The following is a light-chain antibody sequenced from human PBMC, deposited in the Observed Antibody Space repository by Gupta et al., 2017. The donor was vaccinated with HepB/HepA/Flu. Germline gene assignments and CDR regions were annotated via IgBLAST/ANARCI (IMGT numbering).Light chain of an antibody. Sequence: DTQLTQSPSSVSASVGDRVIITCRASQDINNHLAWFQQKPGKAPKSLIYAASSLKSGVPSRFSGSASGTEFTLTISILQPEDFGSYYCQQYNNYPLTFGQGTQVEIK. CDR3: QQYNNYPLT. V-gene: IGKV1-16*01. CDR1: QDINNH. CDR2: AAS. J-gene: IGKJ1*01.